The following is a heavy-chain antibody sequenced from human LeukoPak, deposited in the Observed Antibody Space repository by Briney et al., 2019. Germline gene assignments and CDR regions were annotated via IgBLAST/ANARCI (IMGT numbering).Heavy chain of an antibody. CDR3: ARTPADIAVVPAAMRHYYYGMDV. Sequence: SGPALVKPTQTLTLTCTFSGFSLSTSGMCVSWIRQPPGKALEWLALIDWDDDKYYSTSLKTRLTISKDTSKNQVVLTMTNMDPVDTATYYCARTPADIAVVPAAMRHYYYGMDVWGKGTTVTVSS. CDR2: IDWDDDK. CDR1: GFSLSTSGMC. J-gene: IGHJ6*04. D-gene: IGHD2-2*01. V-gene: IGHV2-70*01.